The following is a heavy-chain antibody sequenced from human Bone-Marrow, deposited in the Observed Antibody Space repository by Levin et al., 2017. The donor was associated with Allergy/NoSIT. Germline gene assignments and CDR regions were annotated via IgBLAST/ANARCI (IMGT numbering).Heavy chain of an antibody. D-gene: IGHD2-2*02. CDR2: IWYDGSNK. CDR1: GFTFSSYG. V-gene: IGHV3-33*01. J-gene: IGHJ4*02. Sequence: GGSLRLSCAASGFTFSSYGMHWVRQAPGKGLEWVAVIWYDGSNKYYADSVKGRFTISRDNSKNTLYLQMNSLRAEDTAVYYCARDRRSTSSHTRTSTDYWGQGTLVTVSS. CDR3: ARDRRSTSSHTRTSTDY.